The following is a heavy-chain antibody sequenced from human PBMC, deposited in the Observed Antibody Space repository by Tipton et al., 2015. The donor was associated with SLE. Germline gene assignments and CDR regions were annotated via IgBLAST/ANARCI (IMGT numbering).Heavy chain of an antibody. CDR1: DYFITTGHY. V-gene: IGHV4-38-2*01. J-gene: IGHJ4*02. Sequence: TLSLTCAVSDYFITTGHYWGWIRQPPGKGLEWIGSVYHSGNIYYNPSLKSRVSMSIDTSRNEVFLRLSSVTAADTAVYYCARHDYDSNGYYQHYFDYWGQGTLVTVSS. CDR2: VYHSGNI. CDR3: ARHDYDSNGYYQHYFDY. D-gene: IGHD3-22*01.